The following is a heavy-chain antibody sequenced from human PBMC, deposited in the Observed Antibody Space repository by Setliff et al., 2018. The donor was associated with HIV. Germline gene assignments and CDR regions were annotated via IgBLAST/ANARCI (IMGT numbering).Heavy chain of an antibody. CDR2: INQDGSEK. CDR1: GFTFTSYW. CDR3: TRKLAPGHGMDV. V-gene: IGHV3-7*01. D-gene: IGHD3-3*02. Sequence: GGSLRLSCAASGFTFTSYWMIWVRQAPGKGLEWVANINQDGSEKNYVDSVKGRFTISRDNARNSLYLQMDSLRVEDTTVYYCTRKLAPGHGMDVWGQGTTVTVSS. J-gene: IGHJ6*02.